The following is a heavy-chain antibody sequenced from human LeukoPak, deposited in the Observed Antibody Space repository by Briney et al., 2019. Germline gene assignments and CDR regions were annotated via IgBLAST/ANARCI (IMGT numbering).Heavy chain of an antibody. D-gene: IGHD6-19*01. CDR3: ARQAVYTSAFDF. CDR1: GSKYDAYW. CDR2: IYPVDSDT. Sequence: GESLKISCKWSGSKYDAYWIGWVRQLPGKGLEWMGIIYPVDSDTRYSPSFQGQVTISIDKSIGTAYLQWSSLKASDTAIYYCARQAVYTSAFDFWGQGTLVTVSS. V-gene: IGHV5-51*01. J-gene: IGHJ4*02.